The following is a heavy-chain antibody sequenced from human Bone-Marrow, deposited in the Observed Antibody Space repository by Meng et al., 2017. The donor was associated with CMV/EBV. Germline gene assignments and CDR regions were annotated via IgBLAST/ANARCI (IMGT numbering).Heavy chain of an antibody. CDR2: ISSSSSYI. Sequence: GESLKISCAASGFTFSSYSMNWVRQAPGKGLEWVSSISSSSSYIYYADSVKGRFTISRDNAKNSLYLQMNSLRAEDTAVYYCARDFRSGWYYYGMVVWGQGNTVTVSS. D-gene: IGHD6-19*01. J-gene: IGHJ6*02. CDR1: GFTFSSYS. CDR3: ARDFRSGWYYYGMVV. V-gene: IGHV3-21*01.